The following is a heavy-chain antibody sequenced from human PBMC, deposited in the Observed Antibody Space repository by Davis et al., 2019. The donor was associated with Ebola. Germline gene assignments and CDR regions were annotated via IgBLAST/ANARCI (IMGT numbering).Heavy chain of an antibody. V-gene: IGHV3-15*07. D-gene: IGHD3-10*01. J-gene: IGHJ4*02. CDR1: GFTFSNAW. CDR2: IKSKTDGGTT. CDR3: TIVWFGEFVDY. Sequence: GESLKISCAASGFTFSNAWMNWVRQAPGKGLEWVGRIKSKTDGGTTDYAAPVKGRFTISRDDSKNTLYLQMNSLKTEDTAVYYCTIVWFGEFVDYWGQGTLVTVSS.